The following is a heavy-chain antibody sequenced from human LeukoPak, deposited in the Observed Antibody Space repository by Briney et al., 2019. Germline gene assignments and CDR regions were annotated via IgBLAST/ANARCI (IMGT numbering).Heavy chain of an antibody. CDR1: GGTFSSYA. J-gene: IGHJ1*01. D-gene: IGHD3-10*01. CDR2: IIPIFGTA. CDR3: ASGPYYYGSGSYYNVYFQH. Sequence: VASVKVSCKASGGTFSSYAISWVRQAPGQGLEWMGGIIPIFGTANYAQKFQGRVTITTDESTSTAYMELSSLRSEDTAVYYCASGPYYYGSGSYYNVYFQHWGQGTLVTVSS. V-gene: IGHV1-69*05.